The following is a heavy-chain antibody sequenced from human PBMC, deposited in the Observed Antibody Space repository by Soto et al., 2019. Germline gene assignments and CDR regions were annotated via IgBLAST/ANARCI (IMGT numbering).Heavy chain of an antibody. D-gene: IGHD3-22*01. CDR3: ARGFGSYDSSGYLDY. J-gene: IGHJ4*02. CDR2: IYSGGST. CDR1: GFTVSSNY. Sequence: GGSLRLSCAASGFTVSSNYMSWVRQAPGKGLEWVSVIYSGGSTYYADSVKGRFTIYRDNSKNTLYLQMNSLRAEDTAVYYCARGFGSYDSSGYLDYWGQGTLVTVSS. V-gene: IGHV3-53*01.